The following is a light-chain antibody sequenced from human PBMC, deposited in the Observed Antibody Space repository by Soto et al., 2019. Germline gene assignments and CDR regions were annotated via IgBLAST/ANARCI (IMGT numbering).Light chain of an antibody. CDR1: SSDVGGYNF. CDR3: SSYAGSNIVV. V-gene: IGLV2-8*01. CDR2: EVS. Sequence: QYALTQAPSASGSPGQSVTISCTGTSSDVGGYNFVSWYQQHPGKAPKLMIYEVSERPSGVPDRFSGSKSGNTASLTVSGLQAEDEADYYCSSYAGSNIVVFGGGTKLTVL. J-gene: IGLJ2*01.